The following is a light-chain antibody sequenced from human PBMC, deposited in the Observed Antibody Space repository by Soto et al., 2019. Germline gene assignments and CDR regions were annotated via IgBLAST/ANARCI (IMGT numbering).Light chain of an antibody. V-gene: IGKV3D-15*01. CDR1: QSISGSY. CDR2: GAT. CDR3: QQYNDRPPT. Sequence: EIVLTQSPGTLSLSPGERVTLSCRASQSISGSYLAWYQQKRGQAPSLLVYGATTRATGIPARFSGSGSGTEFTLSIGSLKYEDFPVYYCQQYNDRPPTFGQGTKVDI. J-gene: IGKJ1*01.